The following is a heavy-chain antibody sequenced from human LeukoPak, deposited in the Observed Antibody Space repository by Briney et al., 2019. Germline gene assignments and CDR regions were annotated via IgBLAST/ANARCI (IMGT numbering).Heavy chain of an antibody. CDR2: ISGSGGST. D-gene: IGHD2-15*01. CDR3: AKDRGWLHVRGGAFDI. V-gene: IGHV3-23*01. CDR1: GFTFSSYS. Sequence: PGGSLRLSCAASGFTFSSYSMNWVRQPPGKGLEWVSAISGSGGSTYYADSVKGRFTISRDNSKNTLYLQMNSLRAEDTAVYYCAKDRGWLHVRGGAFDIWGQGTMVTVSS. J-gene: IGHJ3*02.